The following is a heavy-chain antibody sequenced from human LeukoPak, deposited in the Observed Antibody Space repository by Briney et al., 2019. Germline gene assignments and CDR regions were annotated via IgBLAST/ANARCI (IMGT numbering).Heavy chain of an antibody. Sequence: GGSLRLSCAASGFTFSSYWMSWVRQAPGKGLEWVANIKQDGREKYYVDSVKGRFTISRDNAKNSLYLQMNSLRAEDTGVYYCARDGGLCSGGSCYDYWGQGTLVTVSS. V-gene: IGHV3-7*01. D-gene: IGHD2-15*01. J-gene: IGHJ4*02. CDR2: IKQDGREK. CDR1: GFTFSSYW. CDR3: ARDGGLCSGGSCYDY.